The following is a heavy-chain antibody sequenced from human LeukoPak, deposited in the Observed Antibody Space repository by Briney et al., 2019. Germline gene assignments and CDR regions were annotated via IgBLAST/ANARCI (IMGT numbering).Heavy chain of an antibody. CDR1: GFTFSSYA. J-gene: IGHJ6*03. CDR2: IGGSGGST. CDR3: ARVLRQLGLGYYYYYMDV. D-gene: IGHD6-13*01. Sequence: GGSLRLSCAASGFTFSSYAMSWVRQAPGKGLEWVSAIGGSGGSTFYADSVKGRFTISRDNSKNTLYLQMNSLRAEDTAVYYCARVLRQLGLGYYYYYMDVWGKGTTVTVSS. V-gene: IGHV3-23*01.